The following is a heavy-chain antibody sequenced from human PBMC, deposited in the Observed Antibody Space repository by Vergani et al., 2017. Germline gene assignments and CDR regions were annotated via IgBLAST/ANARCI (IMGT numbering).Heavy chain of an antibody. CDR1: GFTSDDYA. V-gene: IGHV3-9*02. J-gene: IGHJ2*01. D-gene: IGHD2-21*01. CDR2: TSWNSGSI. CDR3: AKVGGWSGGDYSRYFDL. Sequence: EVQLVESGGGLVQPGRSLRLSCAASGFTSDDYAMPWVRQAPGKGLEWVSGTSWNSGSIGYADTVKGRFTISRDNAKNALYLQMNSLRAEDTALYYCAKVGGWSGGDYSRYFDLWGRGTLVTVSS.